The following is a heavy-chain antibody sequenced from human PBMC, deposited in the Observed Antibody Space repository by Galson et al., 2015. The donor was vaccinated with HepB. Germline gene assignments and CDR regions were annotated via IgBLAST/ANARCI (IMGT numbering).Heavy chain of an antibody. D-gene: IGHD4/OR15-4a*01. CDR3: ARDRDYRLDY. CDR2: ISANSGNT. V-gene: IGHV1-18*04. J-gene: IGHJ4*02. CDR1: GYTFTSNG. Sequence: SVKVSCKASGYTFTSNGISWVRQVPGQGLEWMGWISANSGNTIYAQKLQGRVTMTRDTSTGTAYVELGSLSSDDTAVYYCARDRDYRLDYWGQGTLVTVFS.